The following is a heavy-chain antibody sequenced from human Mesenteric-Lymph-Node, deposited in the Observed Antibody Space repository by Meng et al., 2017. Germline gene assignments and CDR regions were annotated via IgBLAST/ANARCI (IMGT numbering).Heavy chain of an antibody. D-gene: IGHD3-10*01. J-gene: IGHJ6*02. CDR3: ARDRRIGYNYGSESLSYYYYYGMDV. CDR2: ITSTGSRT. Sequence: GESLKISCAASGFTFSNYGMHWVRQAPGKGLEYVSSITSTGSRTYYEDSVKGRFTISSDNSKNTLYLQVGSLRAEDTSVYYCARDRRIGYNYGSESLSYYYYYGMDVWGQGTTVTVSS. CDR1: GFTFSNYG. V-gene: IGHV3-64*02.